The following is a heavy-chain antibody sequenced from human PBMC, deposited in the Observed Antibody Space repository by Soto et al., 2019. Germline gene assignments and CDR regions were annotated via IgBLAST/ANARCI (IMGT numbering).Heavy chain of an antibody. CDR2: INPNSGNI. V-gene: IGHV1-8*01. CDR1: GDTXSTYD. CDR3: ARGRASGSYYLLDY. Sequence: SXKVSFKASGDTXSTYDINLVRQATGHGLEWMGWINPNSGNICYAQRFQGRVTMTRDTAIRTAYMEVSSLRSDDTAVYYCARGRASGSYYLLDYWGQGTLVTVSS. D-gene: IGHD3-10*01. J-gene: IGHJ4*02.